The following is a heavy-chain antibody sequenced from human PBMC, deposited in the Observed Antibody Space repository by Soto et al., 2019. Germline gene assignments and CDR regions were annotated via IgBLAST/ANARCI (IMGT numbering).Heavy chain of an antibody. D-gene: IGHD3-9*01. Sequence: QVQLVESGGGVVQPGRSLRLSCAASGFIFSSYGMYWVRQAPGKGLEWVAVISYDGSNKYYADSVKGRFTISRDNSKNTLYLQMNSLRAEDTAVYYCAKTIQGNAFDIWGQGTMVTVSS. J-gene: IGHJ3*02. CDR1: GFIFSSYG. CDR2: ISYDGSNK. V-gene: IGHV3-30*18. CDR3: AKTIQGNAFDI.